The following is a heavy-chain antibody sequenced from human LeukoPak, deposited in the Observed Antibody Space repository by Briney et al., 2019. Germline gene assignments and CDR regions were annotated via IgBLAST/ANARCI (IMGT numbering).Heavy chain of an antibody. D-gene: IGHD4-23*01. CDR3: ARDTGTVVDY. CDR2: IYYSGST. J-gene: IGHJ4*02. V-gene: IGHV4-59*01. Sequence: PSETLSLTCTFSGGSISTYYWSWIRQPPGKGLEWIGYIYYSGSTNYNPSLKSRVTTSVDTSKNQFSLKLSSVTAGDTAVYYCARDTGTVVDYWGQGTLVTVSS. CDR1: GGSISTYY.